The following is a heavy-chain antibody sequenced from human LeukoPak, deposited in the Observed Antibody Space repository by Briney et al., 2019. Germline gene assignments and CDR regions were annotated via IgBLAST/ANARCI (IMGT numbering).Heavy chain of an antibody. CDR2: ISGSGGSGGST. D-gene: IGHD6-13*01. Sequence: GGSLRLSCAASGFTFSSYAMSWVRQAPGKGLEWVSAISGSGGSGGSTYYADSVKGRFTISRDNSKNTLYLQMNSLRAEDTAVYYCARGGNWGQGTLVTVSS. CDR3: ARGGN. CDR1: GFTFSSYA. J-gene: IGHJ4*02. V-gene: IGHV3-23*01.